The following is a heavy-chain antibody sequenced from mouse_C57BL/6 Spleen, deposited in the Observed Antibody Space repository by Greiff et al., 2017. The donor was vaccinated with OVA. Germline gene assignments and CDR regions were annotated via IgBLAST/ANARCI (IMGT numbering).Heavy chain of an antibody. D-gene: IGHD1-1*01. CDR1: GYAFTNYL. CDR2: INPGSGGT. V-gene: IGHV1-54*01. CDR3: ARSYYGSGVDY. Sequence: QVQLQQSGAELVRPGTSVKVSCKASGYAFTNYLIEWVKQRPGQGLEWIGVINPGSGGTNYNEKFKGKATLTADKSSSTAYMQLSSLTSEDSAVYFCARSYYGSGVDYWGQGTTLTVSS. J-gene: IGHJ2*01.